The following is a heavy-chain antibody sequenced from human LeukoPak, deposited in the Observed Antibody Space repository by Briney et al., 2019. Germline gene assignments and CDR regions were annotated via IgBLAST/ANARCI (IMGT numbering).Heavy chain of an antibody. Sequence: GGSLRLSCAASGFTFSRYSMNWVRQAPGKGLEWVSSISSSSSYIYYADSLKGRFSISRDNAKNSLYLQMNSLRAEDTAVYYCARGAHNYGYIFDYWGQGTLVTVSS. CDR2: ISSSSSYI. J-gene: IGHJ4*02. CDR1: GFTFSRYS. D-gene: IGHD5-18*01. V-gene: IGHV3-21*01. CDR3: ARGAHNYGYIFDY.